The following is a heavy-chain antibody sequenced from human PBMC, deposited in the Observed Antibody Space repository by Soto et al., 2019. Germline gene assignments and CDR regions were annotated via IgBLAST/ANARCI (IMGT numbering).Heavy chain of an antibody. CDR2: IIPIFGTT. D-gene: IGHD2-15*01. CDR3: ARDPRQDCSGETCYYS. Sequence: SVKVSCKASGGTLSSYVISWVRQAPGQGLEWMGGIIPIFGTTTYGEKFQGRVTITADEPTSTTYMELSSLKSEDTAVYYCARDPRQDCSGETCYYSWGQGTLVTVSS. CDR1: GGTLSSYV. V-gene: IGHV1-69*13. J-gene: IGHJ4*02.